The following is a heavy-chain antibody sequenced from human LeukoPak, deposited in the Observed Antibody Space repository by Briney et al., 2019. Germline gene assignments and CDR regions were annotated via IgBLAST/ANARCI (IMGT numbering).Heavy chain of an antibody. Sequence: ASVTVSCKASGYAFSSYGFSWVRQAPGQGLEWMGWISGYDGNTKSVDKLQGRVTLTTDTSTSTAYMELRSLRSDDTAVYYCARSRSLYIAAAGRGWFDPWGQGTLVTVSS. CDR1: GYAFSSYG. CDR2: ISGYDGNT. J-gene: IGHJ5*02. CDR3: ARSRSLYIAAAGRGWFDP. D-gene: IGHD6-13*01. V-gene: IGHV1-18*01.